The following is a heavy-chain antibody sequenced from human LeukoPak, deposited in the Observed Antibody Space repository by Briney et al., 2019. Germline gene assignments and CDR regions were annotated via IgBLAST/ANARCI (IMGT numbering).Heavy chain of an antibody. CDR1: GGSISSYY. CDR3: AGHHPRNTVDF. Sequence: SETLSLTCTVSGGSISSYYWSWIRQPPGKGLEWIAYISDIGSINYNPSLKNRVTISLDTSKNQCSLKLSSVTAADTAVYYCAGHHPRNTVDFWGQGTLVTVSS. CDR2: ISDIGSI. D-gene: IGHD2/OR15-2a*01. J-gene: IGHJ4*02. V-gene: IGHV4-59*08.